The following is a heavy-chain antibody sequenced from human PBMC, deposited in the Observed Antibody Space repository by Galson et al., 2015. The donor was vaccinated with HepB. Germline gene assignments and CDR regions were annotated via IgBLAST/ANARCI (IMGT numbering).Heavy chain of an antibody. CDR3: AGAGYCRSTYCFFAY. J-gene: IGHJ4*02. CDR2: TYFRSKWYY. V-gene: IGHV6-1*01. Sequence: CAISGDSVSGNIVSWNWIRQSPSRGLEWLGRTYFRSKWYYDYEVSVKSRITINPATSENQFSLQLHSVTPEDTAVYYCAGAGYCRSTYCFFAYWGQGTLVTVSS. D-gene: IGHD2-2*01. CDR1: GDSVSGNIVS.